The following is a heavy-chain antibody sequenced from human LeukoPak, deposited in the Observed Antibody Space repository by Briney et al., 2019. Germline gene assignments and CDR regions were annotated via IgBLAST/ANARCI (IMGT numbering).Heavy chain of an antibody. D-gene: IGHD6-19*01. CDR3: ARNSSGWYSY. V-gene: IGHV4-34*01. J-gene: IGHJ4*02. Sequence: SKTLSLTCAVYGGSFSGYYWSWIRQPPGKGLEWIGEINHSGSTNYNPSLKSRVTISVDTSKNQFSLKLSSVTAADTAVYYCARNSSGWYSYWGQGTLVTVSS. CDR2: INHSGST. CDR1: GGSFSGYY.